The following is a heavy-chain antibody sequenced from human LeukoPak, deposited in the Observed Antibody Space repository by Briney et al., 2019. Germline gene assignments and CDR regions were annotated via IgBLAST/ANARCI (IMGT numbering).Heavy chain of an antibody. D-gene: IGHD2-21*02. CDR1: GFTFSSNY. CDR2: IYSGGST. CDR3: AKATRMVVTATYLYYFDY. Sequence: GGSLRLSCAASGFTFSSNYMSWVRQAPGKGLEWVSVIYSGGSTYYADSVKGRFTISRDNSKNTLYLQMNSLRAEDTAVYYCAKATRMVVTATYLYYFDYWGQGTLVTVSS. V-gene: IGHV3-53*01. J-gene: IGHJ4*02.